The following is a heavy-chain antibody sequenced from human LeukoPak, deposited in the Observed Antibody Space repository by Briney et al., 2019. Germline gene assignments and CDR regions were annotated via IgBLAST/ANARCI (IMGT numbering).Heavy chain of an antibody. CDR3: AKGRRRGYAYGTIDS. CDR1: GFTFSNAW. CDR2: IKSKTNGGTT. J-gene: IGHJ4*02. Sequence: GGSLRLSCAASGFTFSNAWMSWVRQAPGKGLEWVGRIKSKTNGGTTDYAAPVKGRFTISRDDSKNTLYLQMSSLTSEDTALYYCAKGRRRGYAYGTIDSWGQGTLVTVSS. V-gene: IGHV3-15*01. D-gene: IGHD5-18*01.